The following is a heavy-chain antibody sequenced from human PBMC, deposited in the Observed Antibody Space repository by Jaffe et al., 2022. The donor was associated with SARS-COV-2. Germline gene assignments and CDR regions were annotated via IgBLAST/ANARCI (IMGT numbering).Heavy chain of an antibody. Sequence: QVQLVESGGGVVQPGRSLRLSCAASGFTFSSYGMHWVRQAPGKGLEWVAVISYDGSNKYYADSVKGRFTISRDNSKNTLYLQMNSLRAEDTAVYYCAKEAPGYCSGGSCSTKNYYYYGMDVWGQGTTVTVSS. CDR2: ISYDGSNK. CDR1: GFTFSSYG. J-gene: IGHJ6*02. V-gene: IGHV3-30*18. D-gene: IGHD2-15*01. CDR3: AKEAPGYCSGGSCSTKNYYYYGMDV.